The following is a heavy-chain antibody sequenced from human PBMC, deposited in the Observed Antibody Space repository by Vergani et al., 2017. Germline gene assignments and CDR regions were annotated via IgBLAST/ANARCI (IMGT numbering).Heavy chain of an antibody. CDR3: ARALYCTSTSCYTGYYQYYMDV. CDR1: GYTFTGYY. D-gene: IGHD2-2*02. Sequence: QVQLVQSGAEVKKPGASVKVSCKASGYTFTGYYIHWVRQAPGQGLEWMGRINPNSGGTDYAQKFQGRVTMTRDTSISTAYMELSRLRSDDTAVYYCARALYCTSTSCYTGYYQYYMDVWGKGTTVTVSS. V-gene: IGHV1-2*06. CDR2: INPNSGGT. J-gene: IGHJ6*03.